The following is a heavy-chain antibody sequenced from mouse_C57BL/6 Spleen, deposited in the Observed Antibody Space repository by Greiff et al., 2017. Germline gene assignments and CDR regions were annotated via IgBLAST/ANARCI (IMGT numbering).Heavy chain of an antibody. CDR2: IYIGNGYT. CDR1: GYTFTSYG. D-gene: IGHD1-1*01. CDR3: ARYYYVSSLSFDY. J-gene: IGHJ2*01. Sequence: VQLQQSGAELVRPGSSVKMSCKTSGYTFTSYGINWVKQRPGQGLEWIGYIYIGNGYTEYNEKFKGKATLTSDTSSSAAYMQLSILTSEDSAIYFCARYYYVSSLSFDYWGQGTTLTVSS. V-gene: IGHV1-58*01.